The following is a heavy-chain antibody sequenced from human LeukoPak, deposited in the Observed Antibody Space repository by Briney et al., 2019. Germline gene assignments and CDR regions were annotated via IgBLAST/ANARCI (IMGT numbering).Heavy chain of an antibody. CDR3: TRQRRAYSYGYDY. J-gene: IGHJ4*02. CDR2: IRSKANSYAT. CDR1: GFTFSGSA. D-gene: IGHD5-18*01. V-gene: IGHV3-73*01. Sequence: PGGSLKLSCAASGFTFSGSAMHWVRQASGKGLEWVGRIRSKANSYATAYAASVKGRFTISRDDSKNTAYLQMNSLKTEDTAVYYYTRQRRAYSYGYDYWGQGTLVTVSS.